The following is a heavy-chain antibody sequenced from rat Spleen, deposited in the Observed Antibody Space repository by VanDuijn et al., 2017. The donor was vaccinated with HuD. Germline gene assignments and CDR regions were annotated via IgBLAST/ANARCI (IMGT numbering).Heavy chain of an antibody. CDR1: GFTFSDYD. CDR2: ISPGGGGT. V-gene: IGHV5S23*01. CDR3: TRGHTMGMTNWFAY. D-gene: IGHD1-7*01. J-gene: IGHJ3*01. Sequence: EVQLVESDGGLVQPGRSLKLSCAASGFTFSDYDMAWVRQAPTMSLEWVASISPGGGGTYYRDSVKGRFTVSRDNAKSTLYLQMDSLRSEDTATYYCTRGHTMGMTNWFAYWGQGTLVTVSS.